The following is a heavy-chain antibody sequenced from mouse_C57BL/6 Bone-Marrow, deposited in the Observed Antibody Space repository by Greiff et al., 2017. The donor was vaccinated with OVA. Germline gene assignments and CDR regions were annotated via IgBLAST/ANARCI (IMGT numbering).Heavy chain of an antibody. J-gene: IGHJ4*01. D-gene: IGHD1-1*02. CDR1: GFNIKNTY. V-gene: IGHV14-3*01. CDR3: ASGSFDGSFYAMDY. Sequence: EVQLQQSVAELVRPGASVKLSCTASGFNIKNTYMHWVKQRPEQGLEWIGRIDPANDNTKYAPKFQGKATMTADTSSNTAYLQLSSLSSEDAAVSCCASGSFDGSFYAMDYWGQGTSVTVSS. CDR2: IDPANDNT.